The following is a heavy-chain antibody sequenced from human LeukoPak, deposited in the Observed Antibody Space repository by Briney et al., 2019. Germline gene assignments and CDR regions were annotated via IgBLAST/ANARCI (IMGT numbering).Heavy chain of an antibody. J-gene: IGHJ4*02. CDR1: GFTFSSFS. V-gene: IGHV3-21*06. D-gene: IGHD6-19*01. CDR3: ARDRGSGWYGDLGY. Sequence: GGSLRLSCAASGFTFSSFSLNWVRQAPGKGLEWVSSIDSSSTNTYYADSVKGRFTTSRDNAKNSLYLEMNSLRAEDTAVYFCARDRGSGWYGDLGYWGQGTLVTVSS. CDR2: IDSSSTNT.